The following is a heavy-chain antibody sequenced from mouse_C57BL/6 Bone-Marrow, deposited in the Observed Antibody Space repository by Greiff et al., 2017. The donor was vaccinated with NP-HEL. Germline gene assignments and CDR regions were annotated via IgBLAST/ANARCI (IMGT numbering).Heavy chain of an antibody. D-gene: IGHD4-1*01. CDR1: GYTFTSYG. Sequence: QVQLQQSGAELARPGASVKLSCKASGYTFTSYGISWVKQRTGQGLEWIGEIYPRSGNTYYNEKFKGKATLTADKSSSTAYMELRSLTSEDSAVYFCARSPSNCAWFAYWGQGTLVTVSA. CDR2: IYPRSGNT. CDR3: ARSPSNCAWFAY. J-gene: IGHJ3*01. V-gene: IGHV1-81*01.